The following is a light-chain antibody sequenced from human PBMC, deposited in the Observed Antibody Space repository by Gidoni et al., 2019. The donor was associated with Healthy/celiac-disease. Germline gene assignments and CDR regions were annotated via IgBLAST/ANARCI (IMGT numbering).Light chain of an antibody. V-gene: IGLV1-40*01. J-gene: IGLJ2*01. CDR1: SSNIRAGYD. Sequence: QSVLTQTPSVSGAPGKRVTISCTGSSSNIRAGYDVHWYQQLPGTAPKLLIYGNSNRPSGFPDLFSGSKSGTSASLAITGLQAEDEADYYCQSYDSSLSGSRVFGGGTKLTVL. CDR3: QSYDSSLSGSRV. CDR2: GNS.